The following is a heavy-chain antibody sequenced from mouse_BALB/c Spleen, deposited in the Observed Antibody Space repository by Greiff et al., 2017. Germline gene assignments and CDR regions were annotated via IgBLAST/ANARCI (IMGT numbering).Heavy chain of an antibody. CDR1: GFTFSSYT. J-gene: IGHJ4*01. CDR2: ISNGGGST. V-gene: IGHV5-12-2*01. D-gene: IGHD1-1*02. Sequence: DVHLVESGGGLVQPGGSLKLSCAASGFTFSSYTMSWVRQTPEKRLEWVAYISNGGGSTYYPDTVKGRFTISRDNAKNTLYLQMSSLKSEDTAMYYCARTYGAMDYWGQGTSVTVSS. CDR3: ARTYGAMDY.